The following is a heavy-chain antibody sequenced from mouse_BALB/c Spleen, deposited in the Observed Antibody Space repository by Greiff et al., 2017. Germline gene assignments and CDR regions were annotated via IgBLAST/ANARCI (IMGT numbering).Heavy chain of an antibody. CDR1: GFTFSSYT. CDR3: TREDDGYSGAMDY. V-gene: IGHV5-6-4*01. J-gene: IGHJ4*01. D-gene: IGHD2-3*01. CDR2: ISSGGSYT. Sequence: EVQLQQSGGGLVKPGGSLKLSCAASGFTFSSYTMSWVRQTPEKRLEWVATISSGGSYTYYPDSVKGRFTISRDNAKNTLYLQMSSLKSEDTAMYYCTREDDGYSGAMDYWGQGTSVTVSS.